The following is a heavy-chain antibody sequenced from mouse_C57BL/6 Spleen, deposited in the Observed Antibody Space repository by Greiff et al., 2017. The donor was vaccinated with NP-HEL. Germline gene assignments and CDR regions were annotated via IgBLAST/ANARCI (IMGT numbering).Heavy chain of an antibody. D-gene: IGHD1-1*01. CDR1: GYSITSGYD. V-gene: IGHV3-1*01. CDR3: ARGDYGSSYGYFDV. J-gene: IGHJ1*03. Sequence: EVKVIESGPGMVKPSQSLSLTCTVTGYSITSGYDWHWIRHFPGNKLEWMGYISYSGSTNYNPSLKSRISITHDTSKNHFFLKLNSVTTEDTATYYCARGDYGSSYGYFDVWGTGTTVTVSS. CDR2: ISYSGST.